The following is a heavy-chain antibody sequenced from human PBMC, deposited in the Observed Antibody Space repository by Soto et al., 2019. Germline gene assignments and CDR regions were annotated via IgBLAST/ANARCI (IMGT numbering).Heavy chain of an antibody. V-gene: IGHV4-30-2*01. CDR2: IYHSGST. CDR1: GGSISSGGYS. Sequence: LSLTCAVSGGSISSGGYSWSWIRQPPGKGLEWIGYIYHSGSTYYNPSLKSRVTISVDRSKNQFSLKLSSVTAADTAVYYCAKEDNFPNWFDPWGQGTLVTVSS. J-gene: IGHJ5*02. D-gene: IGHD1-1*01. CDR3: AKEDNFPNWFDP.